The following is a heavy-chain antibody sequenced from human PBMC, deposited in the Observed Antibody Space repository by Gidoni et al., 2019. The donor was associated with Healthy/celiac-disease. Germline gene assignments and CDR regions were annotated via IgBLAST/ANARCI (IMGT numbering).Heavy chain of an antibody. CDR1: GYTFTSYG. V-gene: IGHV1-18*01. CDR3: ARGVTPERGPYYYYGMDV. CDR2: NSAYNGNT. D-gene: IGHD4-4*01. J-gene: IGHJ6*02. Sequence: QVQLVQSGAEVKKPGASVQVSCKASGYTFTSYGINWVRQAPGQGLEWMGWNSAYNGNTNYAQKLQGIVTMTTDTSTSTAYMELRSLRSDDTAVYYCARGVTPERGPYYYYGMDVWGQGTTVTVSS.